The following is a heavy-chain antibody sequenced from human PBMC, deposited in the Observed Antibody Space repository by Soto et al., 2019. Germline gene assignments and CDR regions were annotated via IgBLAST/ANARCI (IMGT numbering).Heavy chain of an antibody. CDR2: ITAGNGNT. D-gene: IGHD2-2*01. CDR3: AREGIVVVPDAPQYNWFDP. Sequence: ASVKVSCKASGYTFTSYAMHWVRQAPGQRLEWMGWITAGNGNTKYSQKFQGRVTITRDTSASTAYMELSSLRSEDTAVYYCAREGIVVVPDAPQYNWFDPWGQGTLVTVSS. V-gene: IGHV1-3*01. J-gene: IGHJ5*02. CDR1: GYTFTSYA.